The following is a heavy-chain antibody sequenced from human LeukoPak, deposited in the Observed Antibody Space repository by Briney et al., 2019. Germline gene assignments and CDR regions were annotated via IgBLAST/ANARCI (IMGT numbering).Heavy chain of an antibody. CDR1: GGSFSGYY. Sequence: SETLSLTCAVFGGSFSGYYWSWIRQPPGKGLEWIGYIYYSGSTNYNPSLKSRVTISVDTSKNQFSLKLNSVTAADTAVYYCAREATMVRGVSWFDPWGQGTLVTVSS. J-gene: IGHJ5*02. CDR2: IYYSGST. V-gene: IGHV4-59*01. D-gene: IGHD3-10*01. CDR3: AREATMVRGVSWFDP.